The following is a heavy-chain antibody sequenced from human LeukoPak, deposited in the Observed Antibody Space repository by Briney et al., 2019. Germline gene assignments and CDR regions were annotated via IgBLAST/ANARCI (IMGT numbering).Heavy chain of an antibody. CDR2: ISGSGGST. Sequence: PGGSLRLSCAASGFTFSSYAMSWVRQAPGKGLEWVSAISGSGGSTYYADSVKGRFTISRDNSKNTLYLQMNSLRAKDTAVYYCAKDMGVVVITSLDYWGQGTLVTVSS. J-gene: IGHJ4*02. CDR3: AKDMGVVVITSLDY. D-gene: IGHD3-22*01. CDR1: GFTFSSYA. V-gene: IGHV3-23*01.